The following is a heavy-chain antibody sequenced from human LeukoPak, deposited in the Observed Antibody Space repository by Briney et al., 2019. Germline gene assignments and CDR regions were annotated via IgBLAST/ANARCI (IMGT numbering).Heavy chain of an antibody. CDR1: GYTFTSYG. J-gene: IGHJ4*02. CDR2: ISAYNGNR. V-gene: IGHV1-18*01. D-gene: IGHD1-26*01. Sequence: ASVKVSCKASGYTFTSYGISWVRLAPGHGLEWMGWISAYNGNRKYEKKLQGRVTMTTDTATSTTYMELSSLRADDTAVYYCARAGIVGATDYWGQGTLVTVSS. CDR3: ARAGIVGATDY.